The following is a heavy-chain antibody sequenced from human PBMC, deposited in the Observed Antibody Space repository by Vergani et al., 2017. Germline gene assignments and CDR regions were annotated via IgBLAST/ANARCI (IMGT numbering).Heavy chain of an antibody. V-gene: IGHV1-69*06. CDR1: GGTFSSYA. Sequence: QVQLVQSGAEVKKPGSSVKVSCKASGGTFSSYAISWVRQAPGQGLEWMGGIIPIFGTANYAQKFKGRVTITADKSTSTAYVELSSLSSEDTAVYYCARTSIAALLLRFDPWGQGTLVTVSS. D-gene: IGHD6-6*01. J-gene: IGHJ5*02. CDR3: ARTSIAALLLRFDP. CDR2: IIPIFGTA.